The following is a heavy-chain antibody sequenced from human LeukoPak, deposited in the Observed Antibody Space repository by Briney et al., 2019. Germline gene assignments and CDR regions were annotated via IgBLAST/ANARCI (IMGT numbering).Heavy chain of an antibody. J-gene: IGHJ4*02. CDR1: GLNVSTNN. V-gene: IGHV3-53*01. D-gene: IGHD5-18*01. Sequence: PGGSLRLPCAASGLNVSTNNINWVRRAPGKGLEWVSVIYRGGSTLNANSVKGRFTISRDSSRNTLFLQMNSLRAEDTAVYYCARGYSSADYWGQGTLVTVSS. CDR3: ARGYSSADY. CDR2: IYRGGST.